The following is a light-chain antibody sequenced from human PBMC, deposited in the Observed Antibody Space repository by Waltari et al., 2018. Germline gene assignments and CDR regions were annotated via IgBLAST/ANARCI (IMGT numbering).Light chain of an antibody. CDR3: SSYAGNNNVV. CDR2: EVS. Sequence: QSALTQPPSASGSPGPSVTISCPGPTCPVGGYNDVSWYQQHPGKAPKLIIYEVSKRPSGVPDRFSGSKSGNTASLTVSGLRAEDEADYYCSSYAGNNNVVFGGGTKLTVL. J-gene: IGLJ2*01. V-gene: IGLV2-8*01. CDR1: TCPVGGYND.